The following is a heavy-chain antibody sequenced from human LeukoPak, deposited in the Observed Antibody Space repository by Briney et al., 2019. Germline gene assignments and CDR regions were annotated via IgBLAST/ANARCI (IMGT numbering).Heavy chain of an antibody. D-gene: IGHD1-26*01. V-gene: IGHV3-7*03. CDR2: INVDGTAE. CDR1: GFSFSTIY. Sequence: GGSLRLSCAASGFSFSTIYMSWVRQTPGQGLEWVANINVDGTAEYYVDSVKGRFIISRDNAKNSLYLQMNSLRAEDTAVYYCARDPYRFAFDIWGQGTVVLVSS. J-gene: IGHJ3*02. CDR3: ARDPYRFAFDI.